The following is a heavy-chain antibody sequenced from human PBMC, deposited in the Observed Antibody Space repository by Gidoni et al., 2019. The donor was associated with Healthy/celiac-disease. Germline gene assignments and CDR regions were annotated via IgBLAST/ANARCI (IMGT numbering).Heavy chain of an antibody. CDR3: AREANYYDSSGYYGHFDY. Sequence: QVQLVQSGAEVKKPGASVKVSCKASGYTFTSYYMHWVRQAPGQGLEWMGIINPSGGSTSYAQKFQGRVTMTRDTSTSTVYMELSSLRSEDTAVYYCAREANYYDSSGYYGHFDYWGQGTLVTVSS. CDR1: GYTFTSYY. CDR2: INPSGGST. J-gene: IGHJ4*02. D-gene: IGHD3-22*01. V-gene: IGHV1-46*01.